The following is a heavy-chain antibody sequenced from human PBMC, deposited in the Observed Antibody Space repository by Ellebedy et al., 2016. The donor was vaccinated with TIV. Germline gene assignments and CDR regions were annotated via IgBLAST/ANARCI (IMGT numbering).Heavy chain of an antibody. CDR3: AKPADPNPGYSASWATYFDY. J-gene: IGHJ4*02. V-gene: IGHV3-30*18. CDR2: ISSDGSRR. Sequence: GGSLRLSXAASGFTFSSYAMHWVRQAPGKGLEWVARISSDGSRRNYADSVKDRFTISRDNSKNTLFLHMNILRTEDTAVYYCAKPADPNPGYSASWATYFDYWGQGTLVTVSS. CDR1: GFTFSSYA. D-gene: IGHD6-13*01.